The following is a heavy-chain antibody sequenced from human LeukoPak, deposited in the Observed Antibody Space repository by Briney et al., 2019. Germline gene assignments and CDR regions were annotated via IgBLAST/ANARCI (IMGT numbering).Heavy chain of an antibody. CDR2: INPNSGGT. D-gene: IGHD4-23*01. J-gene: IGHJ4*02. Sequence: ASVKVSCKASGYTFTGYYMHWVRQAPGQGLEWMGWINPNSGGTNYAQKFQGRVTMTRDTSISTAYMELSRLRSDDTAVYYCARVGVDYGGDIDYWGQGTLVTVSS. CDR3: ARVGVDYGGDIDY. V-gene: IGHV1-2*02. CDR1: GYTFTGYY.